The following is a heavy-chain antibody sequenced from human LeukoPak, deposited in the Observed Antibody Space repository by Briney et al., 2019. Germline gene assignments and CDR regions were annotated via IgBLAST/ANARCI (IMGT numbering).Heavy chain of an antibody. J-gene: IGHJ4*02. Sequence: SETLSLTCTVSGVSISSYYWSWIRQPPGKGLEWIGYIYYSGSTNYNPSLKSRVTISVDTSKNQFSLKLSSVTAADTAVYYCAGGLLIERTPGYSKSPIDYWGQGTLVTVSS. CDR2: IYYSGST. CDR3: AGGLLIERTPGYSKSPIDY. CDR1: GVSISSYY. V-gene: IGHV4-59*01. D-gene: IGHD5-18*01.